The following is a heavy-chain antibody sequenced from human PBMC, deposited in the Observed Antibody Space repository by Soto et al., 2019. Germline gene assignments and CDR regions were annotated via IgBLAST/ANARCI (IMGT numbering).Heavy chain of an antibody. CDR3: ARERGSSGYPDYFDY. CDR2: ISAYNGNT. D-gene: IGHD3-22*01. J-gene: IGHJ4*02. Sequence: ASVKVSCKASGYTFTSYGISWVRQAPGQGLEWMGRISAYNGNTNYAQKLQGRVTMTTDTSTSTAYMELRSLRSDDTAVYYCARERGSSGYPDYFDYWGQGTLVTVSS. V-gene: IGHV1-18*01. CDR1: GYTFTSYG.